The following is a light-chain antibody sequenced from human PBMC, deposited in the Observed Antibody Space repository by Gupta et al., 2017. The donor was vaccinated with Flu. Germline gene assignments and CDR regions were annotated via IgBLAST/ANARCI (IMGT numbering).Light chain of an antibody. CDR3: QSADSSGTYWV. CDR1: ALPKQY. CDR2: KDN. Sequence: SYELTQPPSVSVSPGQTARITCSGDALPKQYAYWYQQKPGQAPALVIYKDNERPSGIPERFSGSGSGTTVTLTITGVQAEDDADDYCQSADSSGTYWVFGGGTKLTVL. J-gene: IGLJ3*02. V-gene: IGLV3-25*02.